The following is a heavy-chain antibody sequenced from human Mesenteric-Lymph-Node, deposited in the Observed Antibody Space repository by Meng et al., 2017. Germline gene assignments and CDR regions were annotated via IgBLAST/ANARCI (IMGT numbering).Heavy chain of an antibody. V-gene: IGHV3-48*01. Sequence: GESLKISCAASGFTFGNFWMTWVRQPPGKGLEWISYISNTGETIYYADSVKGRFTVSRDNTRNSLYLQMSRLGTEDTAVYYCARGDSDYGHDSFDIWGQGTRVTVAS. D-gene: IGHD4-17*01. CDR2: ISNTGETI. J-gene: IGHJ3*02. CDR3: ARGDSDYGHDSFDI. CDR1: GFTFGNFW.